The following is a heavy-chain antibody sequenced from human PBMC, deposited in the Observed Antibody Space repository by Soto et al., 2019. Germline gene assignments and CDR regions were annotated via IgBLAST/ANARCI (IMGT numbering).Heavy chain of an antibody. CDR1: GYTFTSYA. D-gene: IGHD3-16*01. CDR3: ARGPLYLYSADCQ. CDR2: INVGNGDT. V-gene: IGHV1-3*01. Sequence: QVQLVQSGAEMRKPGASVVVSCKAPGYTFTSYAWTWVRQAPGQRLEWMGGINVGNGDTKYSQRFKDRGTITRDTSANTVYMELSSLTSADKAIYYCARGPLYLYSADCQWGRGTPVTVSS. J-gene: IGHJ4*02.